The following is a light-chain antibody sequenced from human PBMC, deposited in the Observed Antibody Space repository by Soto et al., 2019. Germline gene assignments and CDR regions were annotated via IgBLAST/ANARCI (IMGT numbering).Light chain of an antibody. Sequence: QSALTQPASVSGSPGQSITISCTATTSDVGDYNYVSWYQQYPGKAPKPIIYHVSNRPSGVSNRFSGSTSGDTASLTISGLQAEDAADYYRSSYTSGGSVIFGGGTQLTVL. J-gene: IGLJ7*01. CDR2: HVS. CDR3: SSYTSGGSVI. V-gene: IGLV2-14*01. CDR1: TSDVGDYNY.